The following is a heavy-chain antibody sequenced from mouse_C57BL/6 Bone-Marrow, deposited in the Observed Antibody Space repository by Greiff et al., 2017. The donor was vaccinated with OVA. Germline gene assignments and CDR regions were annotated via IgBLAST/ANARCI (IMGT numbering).Heavy chain of an antibody. D-gene: IGHD1-1*01. CDR2: IDPSDSYT. J-gene: IGHJ2*01. Sequence: VKLQQPGAELVMPGASVKLSCKASGYTFTSYWMHWVKQRPGQGLEWIGEIDPSDSYTNYNQKFKGKSTLTVDKSSSTAYMQLSSLTSEDSAVYYCARKGYYGSSYVYWGQGTTLTVSS. CDR3: ARKGYYGSSYVY. CDR1: GYTFTSYW. V-gene: IGHV1-69*01.